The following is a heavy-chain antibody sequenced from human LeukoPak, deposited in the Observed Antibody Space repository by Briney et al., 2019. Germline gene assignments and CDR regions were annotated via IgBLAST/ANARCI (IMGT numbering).Heavy chain of an antibody. J-gene: IGHJ4*02. Sequence: ASVKVSCKASGYTFTGYYMHWVRQAPGQGLEWMGRINPNSGGTNYAQKFQGRVTMTRDTSISTAYMELSRLRSDDTAVYYCARGSGWTYYFDYWGQGTLVTVSS. CDR1: GYTFTGYY. D-gene: IGHD6-19*01. V-gene: IGHV1-2*06. CDR3: ARGSGWTYYFDY. CDR2: INPNSGGT.